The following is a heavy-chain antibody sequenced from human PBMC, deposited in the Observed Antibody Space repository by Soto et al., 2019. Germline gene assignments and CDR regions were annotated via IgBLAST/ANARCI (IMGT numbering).Heavy chain of an antibody. CDR2: MNPNSGNT. D-gene: IGHD3-22*01. V-gene: IGHV1-8*01. CDR3: ARAFEDYYDSSGYYFLDWYFDL. CDR1: GYTFTSYD. Sequence: ASGKVSCKASGYTFTSYDINWVRQATGQGLEWMGWMNPNSGNTGYAQKFQGRITMTRNTSISTAYMELSSLRSEDTAVYYCARAFEDYYDSSGYYFLDWYFDLWGRGTLVTVSS. J-gene: IGHJ2*01.